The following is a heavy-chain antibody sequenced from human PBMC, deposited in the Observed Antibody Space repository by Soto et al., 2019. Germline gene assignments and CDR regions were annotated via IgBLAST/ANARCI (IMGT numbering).Heavy chain of an antibody. Sequence: QHGGSLGLSCAASGFTFSNYAMSWFRQAPGKGLEWVSAISGSGGSTYYADSVKGRFTISRDNSKNTLYLQMNSLRAEDTAVYYCAKDPMPLAAAGSFDYWGQGTLVTVPS. D-gene: IGHD6-13*01. J-gene: IGHJ4*02. CDR3: AKDPMPLAAAGSFDY. CDR1: GFTFSNYA. CDR2: ISGSGGST. V-gene: IGHV3-23*01.